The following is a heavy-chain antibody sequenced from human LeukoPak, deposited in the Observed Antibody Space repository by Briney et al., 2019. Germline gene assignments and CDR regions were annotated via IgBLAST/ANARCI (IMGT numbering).Heavy chain of an antibody. CDR1: GFTFSTYA. J-gene: IGHJ3*02. V-gene: IGHV3-30*04. Sequence: GGALRLSCAASGFTFSTYAMHWVRQAPGKGGEWVAVISYDGRNEFYADSVRGRFTISRDNSKTTLYLQMNSLSAEDTAVYYCARDGNGGYVNVFDIWGQGTMVTVS. CDR3: ARDGNGGYVNVFDI. CDR2: ISYDGRNE. D-gene: IGHD5-12*01.